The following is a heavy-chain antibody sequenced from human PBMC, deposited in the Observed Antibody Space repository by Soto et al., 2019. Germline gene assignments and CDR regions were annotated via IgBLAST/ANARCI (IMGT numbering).Heavy chain of an antibody. CDR1: GFRFSDYS. CDR3: ARDYNDFWSCHFDS. J-gene: IGHJ4*02. V-gene: IGHV3-48*01. CDR2: ISSSSFTI. Sequence: EVHLVESGGRVVQPGGSLRLSCAASGFRFSDYSMNWVRQAPGRGLEWVSYISSSSFTIHYADSVEGRFAISRDNAKNSLYRQMNSLRAEDTAVYYCARDYNDFWSCHFDSWGQGALVTVSS. D-gene: IGHD3-3*01.